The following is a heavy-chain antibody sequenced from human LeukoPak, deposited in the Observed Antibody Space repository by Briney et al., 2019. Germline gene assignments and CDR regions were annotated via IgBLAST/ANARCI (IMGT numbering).Heavy chain of an antibody. CDR1: GFSFSSHW. J-gene: IGHJ4*02. V-gene: IGHV3-7*05. Sequence: GGSLRLSCAASGFSFSSHWMFWVRQAPGRGLEWVANIKQDGSEKYYVDSVKGRFTISRDNAKNSLYLQMNSLIGEDTAIYYCARYYDFWSSIDYWGQGTLVTVSS. D-gene: IGHD3-3*01. CDR3: ARYYDFWSSIDY. CDR2: IKQDGSEK.